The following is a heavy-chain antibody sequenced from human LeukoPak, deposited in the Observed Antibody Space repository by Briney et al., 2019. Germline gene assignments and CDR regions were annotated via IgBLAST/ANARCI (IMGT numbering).Heavy chain of an antibody. V-gene: IGHV3-23*01. Sequence: PGGSLRLSCAASGFTFSSYAMSWVRQAPGKGLEWVSAISITVGGTYYADSVKGRFTISRDNSKNTLYLQVNSLSAEDTAVYYCAKRSHMLGATNPNYYFDHWGQGTLVTVSS. D-gene: IGHD1-26*01. CDR1: GFTFSSYA. CDR3: AKRSHMLGATNPNYYFDH. J-gene: IGHJ4*02. CDR2: ISITVGGT.